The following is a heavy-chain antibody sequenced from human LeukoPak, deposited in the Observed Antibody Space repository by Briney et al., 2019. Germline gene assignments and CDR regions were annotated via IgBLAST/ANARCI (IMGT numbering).Heavy chain of an antibody. CDR2: INAGNGNT. V-gene: IGHV1-3*01. CDR1: GYIFTSYA. Sequence: ASVKVSCKASGYIFTSYAMHWVRQAPGQRLEWMGWINAGNGNTKYSQKFQGWVTMTRDTSISTAYMELSRLRSDDTAVYYCARDCTGGGSCYSGFDPWGQGTLVTVSS. J-gene: IGHJ5*02. D-gene: IGHD2-15*01. CDR3: ARDCTGGGSCYSGFDP.